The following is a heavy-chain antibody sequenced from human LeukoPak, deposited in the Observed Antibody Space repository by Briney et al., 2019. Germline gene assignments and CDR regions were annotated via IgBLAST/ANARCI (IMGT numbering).Heavy chain of an antibody. V-gene: IGHV3-7*01. Sequence: GGSLRLSCAASGFTFSSYWMSWVRQAPGKGLEWVANIKPDGSEKYYVDSLKGRSTISRDNAKNSLYLQMNSLRVEDTAVYYCARGGNSSWDYWGQGALVTVSS. CDR3: ARGGNSSWDY. CDR1: GFTFSSYW. D-gene: IGHD6-6*01. J-gene: IGHJ4*02. CDR2: IKPDGSEK.